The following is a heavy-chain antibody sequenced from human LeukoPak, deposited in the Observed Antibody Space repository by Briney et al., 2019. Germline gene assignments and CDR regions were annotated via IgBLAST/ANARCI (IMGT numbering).Heavy chain of an antibody. V-gene: IGHV3-23*01. Sequence: PGGSLRLSCAASGITFSSYAMSWVRQAPGGGQEWVSAISGSGDTTYYADSVKGRFTISRDNSENRLSLQMDSLRAEDTAVYFCAKDTTAWWYHRAYMDVWGKGTTVTVS. CDR3: AKDTTAWWYHRAYMDV. J-gene: IGHJ6*03. CDR1: GITFSSYA. D-gene: IGHD2-15*01. CDR2: ISGSGDTT.